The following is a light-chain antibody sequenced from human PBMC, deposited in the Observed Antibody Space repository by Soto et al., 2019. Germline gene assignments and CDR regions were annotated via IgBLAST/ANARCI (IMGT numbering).Light chain of an antibody. Sequence: QSALTQPASVSGSPGQSITISCTGTSSDVGGYNYVSWYQQHPGKAPKLMIYDVSNRPSGVSNRFSGSKSGNTASLTISGLPAEDEADYYCSSYTSSSIFYVFGTGTKLTVL. J-gene: IGLJ1*01. V-gene: IGLV2-14*01. CDR2: DVS. CDR3: SSYTSSSIFYV. CDR1: SSDVGGYNY.